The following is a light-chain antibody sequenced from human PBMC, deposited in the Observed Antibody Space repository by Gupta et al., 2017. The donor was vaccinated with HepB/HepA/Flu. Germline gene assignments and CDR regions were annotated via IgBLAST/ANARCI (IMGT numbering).Light chain of an antibody. J-gene: IGLJ2*01. CDR2: KDS. V-gene: IGLV3-1*01. Sequence: SSELPLPPSVSVSPGQTASITCSGGKLGDKYACWYQQKPGHAPVLVIYKDSKRPSGIPERFSGSNSGNTATLTISGSQARDEADYYCQAWDSSTSYVVFGGGTKLTVL. CDR1: KLGDKY. CDR3: QAWDSSTSYVV.